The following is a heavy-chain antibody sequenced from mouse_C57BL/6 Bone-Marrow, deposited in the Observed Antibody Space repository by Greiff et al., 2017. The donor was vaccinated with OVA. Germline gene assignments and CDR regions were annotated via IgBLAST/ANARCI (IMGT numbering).Heavy chain of an antibody. Sequence: EVKVVESGGGLVQPGESLKLSCESNEYEFPSHDMSWVRKTPEKRLELVAAINSDGGSTYYPDTMERRFIISRDNTKKTLYLQMSSLRSEDTALYYCARHLRQGPHWYAMDYWGQGTSVTVSS. CDR3: ARHLRQGPHWYAMDY. V-gene: IGHV5-2*01. J-gene: IGHJ4*01. CDR2: INSDGGST. CDR1: EYEFPSHD. D-gene: IGHD2-12*01.